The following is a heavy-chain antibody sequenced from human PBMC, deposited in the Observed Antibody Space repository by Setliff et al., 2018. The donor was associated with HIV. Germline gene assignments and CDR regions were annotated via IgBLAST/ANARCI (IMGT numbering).Heavy chain of an antibody. V-gene: IGHV3-74*01. CDR2: INGDGDTT. D-gene: IGHD2-21*02. CDR1: GVTFCSYW. Sequence: GGSLRLSCTASGVTFCSYWMHWVRQVPGKGLLWVSRINGDGDTTYYADSVKGRFTISRDNAQNTLYLQMNSLRAEATAVYYCARAGSDYAYDIWGQGTKVTVSS. J-gene: IGHJ3*02. CDR3: ARAGSDYAYDI.